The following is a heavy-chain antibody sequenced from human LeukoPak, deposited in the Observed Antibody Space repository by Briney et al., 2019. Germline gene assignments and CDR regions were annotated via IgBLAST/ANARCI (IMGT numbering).Heavy chain of an antibody. V-gene: IGHV7-4-1*02. CDR1: GYTFTSYA. CDR2: INTNTGNP. CDR3: ARGTPSSSGWLYYGMDV. J-gene: IGHJ6*02. D-gene: IGHD6-19*01. Sequence: ASVKVSCKASGYTFTSYAMNWVRQAPGQGLEWMGWINTNTGNPTYAQGFTGRFVFSLDTSVSTAYLQISSLKAEDTAVYYCARGTPSSSGWLYYGMDVWGQGTTVTVSS.